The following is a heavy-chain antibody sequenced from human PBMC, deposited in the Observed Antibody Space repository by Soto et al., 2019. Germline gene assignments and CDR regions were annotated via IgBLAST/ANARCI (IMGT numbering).Heavy chain of an antibody. J-gene: IGHJ6*02. V-gene: IGHV4-31*03. Sequence: QVQLQESGPGLLKPSQTLSLTCTVSGGSISSGGYYWSWIRQHPGKGLEWIGYIYYSGSTYYNPSLNTRVTISVDTSKNHVSLKLTSVTAADTAVYYCARSHYYNGMDVWGRGTTVTVSS. CDR2: IYYSGST. CDR3: ARSHYYNGMDV. CDR1: GGSISSGGYY.